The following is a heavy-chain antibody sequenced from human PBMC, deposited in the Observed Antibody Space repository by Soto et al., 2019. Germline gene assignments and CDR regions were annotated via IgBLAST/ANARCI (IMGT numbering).Heavy chain of an antibody. D-gene: IGHD6-19*01. CDR1: EFTFSDYW. Sequence: QLVESGGGLVQPGGSLRLSCTAYEFTFSDYWMTWVRQAPGKGLEGVAKIKRDGSQRSYLDSVRGRFTVSRDNAKNTLYLQMNSLRVEDTALYYFARDVSPGSRGWYLDAFYIWGQGTMVTVSS. V-gene: IGHV3-7*05. CDR2: IKRDGSQR. CDR3: ARDVSPGSRGWYLDAFYI. J-gene: IGHJ3*02.